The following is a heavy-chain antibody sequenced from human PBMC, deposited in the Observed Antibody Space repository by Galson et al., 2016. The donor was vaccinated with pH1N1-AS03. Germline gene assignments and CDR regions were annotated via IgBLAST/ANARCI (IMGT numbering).Heavy chain of an antibody. J-gene: IGHJ4*02. CDR3: ARSTHVNEGLDF. Sequence: PALVKPTQTPTLTCTFSGFSLSAGGVHVAWIRQPPGKALEWLALIFWDGETRYRPSLRSRLTITKDTSKNQVVLTMTNMDPVDTATYYCARSTHVNEGLDFWGQGTLVTVSS. CDR1: GFSLSAGGVH. D-gene: IGHD2-8*01. V-gene: IGHV2-5*02. CDR2: IFWDGET.